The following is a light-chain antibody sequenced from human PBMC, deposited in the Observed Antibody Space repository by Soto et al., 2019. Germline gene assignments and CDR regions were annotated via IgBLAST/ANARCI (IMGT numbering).Light chain of an antibody. CDR1: SSNIGAGYD. V-gene: IGLV1-40*01. CDR2: GNT. CDR3: QSYDSTLSARYV. Sequence: QPVLTQPPSVSGAPGQRVTISCTGSSSNIGAGYDVHWYQQRPGTAPKLLIFGNTSRPSGVPDRFSGSKSGTSASLAITGLQAEDEGDYYCQSYDSTLSARYVFGTGTKLTVL. J-gene: IGLJ1*01.